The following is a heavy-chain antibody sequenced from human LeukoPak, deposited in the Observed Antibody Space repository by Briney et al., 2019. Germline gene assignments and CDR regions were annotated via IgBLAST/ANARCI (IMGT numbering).Heavy chain of an antibody. CDR1: GGSISSSSYY. CDR2: IYYSGST. Sequence: SETLSLTCTVSGGSISSSSYYWGWIRQPPGKGLEWIGSIYYSGSTYYSPSLKSRVTISVDTSKNQFSLKLSSVTAADTAVYYCASHTNWGPHWFDPWGQGTLVTVSS. J-gene: IGHJ5*02. D-gene: IGHD7-27*01. V-gene: IGHV4-39*07. CDR3: ASHTNWGPHWFDP.